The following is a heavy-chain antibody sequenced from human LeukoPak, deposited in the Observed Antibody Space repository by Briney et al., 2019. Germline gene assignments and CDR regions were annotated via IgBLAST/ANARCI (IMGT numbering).Heavy chain of an antibody. CDR1: GYTFTSYG. J-gene: IGHJ5*02. V-gene: IGHV1-18*01. CDR3: ARDPGFDH. Sequence: ASVKVSCKASGYTFTSYGISWVRQAPGQGLEWMGWISAYNGDTNYAQELQGRVTTTTDTSTTTAYMELRSLRSDDTAIYYCARDPGFDHWGQGTLVTVSS. CDR2: ISAYNGDT.